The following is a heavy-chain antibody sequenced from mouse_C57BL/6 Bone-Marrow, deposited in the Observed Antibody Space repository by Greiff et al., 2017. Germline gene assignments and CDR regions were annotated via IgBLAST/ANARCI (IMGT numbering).Heavy chain of an antibody. CDR1: GFTFSSYA. CDR2: ISDGGSYT. J-gene: IGHJ2*01. Sequence: EVKVEESGGGLVKPGGSLKLSCAASGFTFSSYAMSWVRQTPEKRLEWVATISDGGSYTYYPDNVKGRFTITRDNAKNNLYLQMSHLKSEDTAMYYWARATVVPFDYWGQGTTLTVSS. D-gene: IGHD1-1*01. CDR3: ARATVVPFDY. V-gene: IGHV5-4*03.